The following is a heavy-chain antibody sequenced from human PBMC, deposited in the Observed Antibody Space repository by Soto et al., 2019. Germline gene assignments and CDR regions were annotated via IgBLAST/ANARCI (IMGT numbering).Heavy chain of an antibody. CDR3: ARDPNLSLPYEYYGMDV. CDR1: GYTFTNYY. Sequence: ASVKVSCKASGYTFTNYYIHWVRQAPGQGLEWMGIINPGGGSTSYAQKFRGRVTMTRDTSTSTVYMELSSLRSEDTAVYYCARDPNLSLPYEYYGMDVWGQGTTVTVSS. CDR2: INPGGGST. V-gene: IGHV1-46*01. J-gene: IGHJ6*02.